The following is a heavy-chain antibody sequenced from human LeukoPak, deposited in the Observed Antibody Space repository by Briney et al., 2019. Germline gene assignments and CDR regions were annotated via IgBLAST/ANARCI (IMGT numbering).Heavy chain of an antibody. CDR1: GFTFSSNG. V-gene: IGHV3-30*18. D-gene: IGHD6-13*01. CDR3: AKGAGPFTAAGVFDD. J-gene: IGHJ4*02. Sequence: PGGSLRLSCAASGFTFSSNGMHWVRQAPGKGLEWVAIISYDGSNKYYADSVKGRSTISRDNSKNTLYLQMNSLRAEDTAVYYCAKGAGPFTAAGVFDDWGQGTLVTVSS. CDR2: ISYDGSNK.